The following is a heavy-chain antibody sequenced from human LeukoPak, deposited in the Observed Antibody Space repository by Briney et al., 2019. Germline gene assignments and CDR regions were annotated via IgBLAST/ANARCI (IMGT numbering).Heavy chain of an antibody. D-gene: IGHD2-15*01. CDR3: AKVRQLGGAFYGMDV. Sequence: ASVKVSCKASGYTFTGYYMHWVRQAPAQGLEWMGWINPNSGDTKYAQKFQGRVTMSRDTSISTAYMELSRLRSDDTAVYYWAKVRQLGGAFYGMDVGGQGTTVTVSS. CDR1: GYTFTGYY. J-gene: IGHJ6*02. V-gene: IGHV1-2*02. CDR2: INPNSGDT.